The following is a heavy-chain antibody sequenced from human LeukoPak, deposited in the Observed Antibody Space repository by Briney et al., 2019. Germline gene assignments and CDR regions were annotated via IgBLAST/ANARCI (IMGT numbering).Heavy chain of an antibody. CDR3: ASGRQLGY. CDR1: GFSFSTYG. CDR2: ISTDGSHK. V-gene: IGHV3-30*03. Sequence: GGSLRLSCAASGFSFSTYGMHWVRQAPGKGLQWVAIISTDGSHKHYADSVKGRLTISRDNSRNSLYLQMNSLRAEDTAIYYCASGRQLGYWGQGTLVTVSS. J-gene: IGHJ4*02. D-gene: IGHD3-16*01.